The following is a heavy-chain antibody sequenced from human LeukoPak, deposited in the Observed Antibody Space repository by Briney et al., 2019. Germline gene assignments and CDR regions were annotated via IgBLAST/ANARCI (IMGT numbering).Heavy chain of an antibody. CDR3: ARDRRSTNSYEFDP. D-gene: IGHD2-2*01. V-gene: IGHV3-11*01. CDR1: GFTISDYY. J-gene: IGHJ5*02. Sequence: GGSLRLSCAASGFTISDYYMSWVRQAPGKGLEWVSCISRRGSAMYYADSVKGRFTISRDNAKNSVYLQMNTLRAEDTAVYFCARDRRSTNSYEFDPWGQGTLVTVSS. CDR2: ISRRGSAM.